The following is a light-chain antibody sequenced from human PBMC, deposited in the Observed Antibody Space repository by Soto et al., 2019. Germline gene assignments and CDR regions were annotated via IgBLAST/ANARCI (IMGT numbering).Light chain of an antibody. V-gene: IGKV3-20*01. Sequence: IVLTQSPGTLSLSPGERATLPCRATQSITSSSLAWYQQKPGQAPRLLIYGASRRATGIPDRFSGSGSGTDFTLTISRLEPEDFATYYCQQYNSYPITFGQGTGLEIK. CDR1: QSITSSS. J-gene: IGKJ5*01. CDR2: GAS. CDR3: QQYNSYPIT.